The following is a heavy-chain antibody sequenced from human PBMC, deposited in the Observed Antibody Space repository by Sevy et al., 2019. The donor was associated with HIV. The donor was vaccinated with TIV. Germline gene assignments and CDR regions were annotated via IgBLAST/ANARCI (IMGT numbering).Heavy chain of an antibody. CDR2: INWDGSEK. V-gene: IGHV3-9*01. D-gene: IGHD3-10*01. CDR3: ARGGFYFGSEDYYGKAGYDS. CDR1: GFSFNDYA. Sequence: GGSLRLSCATSGFSFNDYAMHWVRQAPGKGLEWVSDINWDGSEKDYADSVEGRFTISRNNDKKSLYLQMSSLRREDTALYFCARGGFYFGSEDYYGKAGYDSWGPGTVVTVSS. J-gene: IGHJ4*02.